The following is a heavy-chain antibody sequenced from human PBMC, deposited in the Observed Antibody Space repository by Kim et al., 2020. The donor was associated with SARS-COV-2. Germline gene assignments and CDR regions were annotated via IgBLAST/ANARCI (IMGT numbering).Heavy chain of an antibody. D-gene: IGHD6-19*01. Sequence: KGRFTIARDNAKKPLYLQMNSLGAEDTAVYYCARDGVAVAGTYYYYGMDVWGQGTTVTVSS. J-gene: IGHJ6*02. CDR3: ARDGVAVAGTYYYYGMDV. V-gene: IGHV3-11*04.